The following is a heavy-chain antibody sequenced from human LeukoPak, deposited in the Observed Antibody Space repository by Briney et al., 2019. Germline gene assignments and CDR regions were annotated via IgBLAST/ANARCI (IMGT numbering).Heavy chain of an antibody. CDR3: AKLVTGRPSGYMDV. Sequence: QSGGSLRLSCAASGFIFSNYAMSWVRQAPGKGLEWVSGISGNGGSTSYADSVKGRFTISRDSSKNTLYVQMNSLRAGDTAVYYCAKLVTGRPSGYMDVWGEGTTVTVSS. J-gene: IGHJ6*03. V-gene: IGHV3-23*01. CDR2: ISGNGGST. CDR1: GFIFSNYA. D-gene: IGHD6-6*01.